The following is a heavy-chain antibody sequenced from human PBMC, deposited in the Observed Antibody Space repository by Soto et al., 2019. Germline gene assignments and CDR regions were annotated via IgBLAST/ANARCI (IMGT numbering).Heavy chain of an antibody. J-gene: IGHJ4*02. Sequence: GECLKISCKGSGYNFAGYWIAWVRQMPGKGLELMGIIYPSDSDTRYRPSFQGQVTISADKSISSAYLQWSSLRASDTAMYYCARGGVSTRTFDYWGQGTPVTVSS. CDR3: ARGGVSTRTFDY. V-gene: IGHV5-51*01. CDR1: GYNFAGYW. D-gene: IGHD3-3*01. CDR2: IYPSDSDT.